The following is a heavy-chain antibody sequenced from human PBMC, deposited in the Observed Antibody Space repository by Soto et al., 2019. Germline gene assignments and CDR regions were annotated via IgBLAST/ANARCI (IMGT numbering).Heavy chain of an antibody. D-gene: IGHD5-12*01. J-gene: IGHJ5*02. CDR3: AREGYTDNWFDP. CDR1: GGSISSYY. CDR2: IYNSGST. V-gene: IGHV4-59*01. Sequence: SETLSHTCTVSGGSISSYYWSWIRQPPGKGLEWIGYIYNSGSTNYNPSLKGRVTISVDTSKNQFSLKLSSVTAADTAVYYCAREGYTDNWFDPWGQGTRVTVSS.